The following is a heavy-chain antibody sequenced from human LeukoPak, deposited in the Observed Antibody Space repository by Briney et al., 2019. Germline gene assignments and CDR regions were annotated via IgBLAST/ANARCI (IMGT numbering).Heavy chain of an antibody. V-gene: IGHV3-33*01. CDR2: IWYDGSNK. Sequence: GRSLRLSCAASGFTFSSYGMHWVRQAPGKGLEWVAVIWYDGSNKYYADFVKGRFTISRDNSKNTLYLQMNSLRAEDTAVYYCARDHSSGWYSDYFDYWGQGTLVTVSS. CDR3: ARDHSSGWYSDYFDY. J-gene: IGHJ4*02. CDR1: GFTFSSYG. D-gene: IGHD6-19*01.